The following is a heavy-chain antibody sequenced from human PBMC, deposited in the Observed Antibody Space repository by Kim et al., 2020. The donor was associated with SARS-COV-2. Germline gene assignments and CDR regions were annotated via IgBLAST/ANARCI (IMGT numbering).Heavy chain of an antibody. CDR3: ARDVLWFGERHAFDI. CDR1: GYTFTSYG. D-gene: IGHD3-10*01. J-gene: IGHJ3*02. Sequence: ASVKVSCKASGYTFTSYGISWVRQAPGQGLEWMGWISAYNGNTNYAQKLQGRVTMTTDTSTSTAYMELRSLRSDDTAVYYCARDVLWFGERHAFDIWGQGTMVTVSS. CDR2: ISAYNGNT. V-gene: IGHV1-18*04.